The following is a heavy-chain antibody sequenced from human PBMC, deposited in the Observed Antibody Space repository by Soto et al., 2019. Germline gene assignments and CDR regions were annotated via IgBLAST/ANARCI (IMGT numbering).Heavy chain of an antibody. V-gene: IGHV1-2*02. CDR2: INPNSGDT. D-gene: IGHD1-1*01. Sequence: QVQLVQSGAEVKKPGASVKVSCKNSGYTFTDYYMHWVRQAPGQGLEWLGWINPNSGDTDYAHNFQGRVILAGDTSINTTDMQLSSLASGDPAMYYCARDLRGYSNWFHPWGQGTLVTVSS. CDR3: ARDLRGYSNWFHP. J-gene: IGHJ5*02. CDR1: GYTFTDYY.